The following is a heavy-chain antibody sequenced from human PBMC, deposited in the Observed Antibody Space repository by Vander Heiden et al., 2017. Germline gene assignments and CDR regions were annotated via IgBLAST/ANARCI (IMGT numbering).Heavy chain of an antibody. D-gene: IGHD3-3*01. V-gene: IGHV3-30-3*01. Sequence: QVQLVESGGGVVQPGRSLRLSCAASGFTFSSYAMHWVRQAPGKGLECVAVISYDGSNKYYADSVKGRFTISRDNSKNTLYLQMNSLRAEDTAVYYCAAWSRSPYYYYGMDVWGQGTTVTVSS. J-gene: IGHJ6*02. CDR1: GFTFSSYA. CDR2: ISYDGSNK. CDR3: AAWSRSPYYYYGMDV.